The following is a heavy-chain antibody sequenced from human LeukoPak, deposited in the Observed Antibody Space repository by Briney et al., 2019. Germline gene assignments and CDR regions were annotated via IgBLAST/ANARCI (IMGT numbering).Heavy chain of an antibody. V-gene: IGHV1-8*03. Sequence: ASVKVSCKASGGTFSSYAISWVRQAPGQGLEWMGWINTNSGNTGNAQKFQGRVTITRNTSISTAYMELSSLRSEDTAVYYCARVDGSPDYWGQGTLVTVSS. CDR3: ARVDGSPDY. CDR2: INTNSGNT. J-gene: IGHJ4*02. D-gene: IGHD2-15*01. CDR1: GGTFSSYA.